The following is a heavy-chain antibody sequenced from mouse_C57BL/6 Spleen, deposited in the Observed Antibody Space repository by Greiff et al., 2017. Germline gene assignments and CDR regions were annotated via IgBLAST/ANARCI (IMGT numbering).Heavy chain of an antibody. D-gene: IGHD3-3*01. CDR2: INPSSGYT. Sequence: QVQLQQSGAELARPGASVKMSCKASGYTFTSYTMHWVKQRPGQGLEWIGYINPSSGYTKYNQKFKDKATLTADKSSSTAYMQLSSLTSEDSAVDYCARLADDDYFDYWGQGTTLTVAS. CDR3: ARLADDDYFDY. V-gene: IGHV1-4*01. CDR1: GYTFTSYT. J-gene: IGHJ2*01.